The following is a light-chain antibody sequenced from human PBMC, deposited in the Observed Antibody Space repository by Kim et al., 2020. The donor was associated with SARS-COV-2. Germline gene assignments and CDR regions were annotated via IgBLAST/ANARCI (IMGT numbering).Light chain of an antibody. V-gene: IGKV1-39*01. CDR2: AAS. CDR1: QSISTY. J-gene: IGKJ2*01. Sequence: DIQMTQSPSSLSASIGDRVTITCQASQSISTYLNWYQQKPGKAPKVLISAASSLQSGVPSRFSGSGSGTDFTLTISSLQPEDFAIFYCQQSYSSPYTFGQGTKLEI. CDR3: QQSYSSPYT.